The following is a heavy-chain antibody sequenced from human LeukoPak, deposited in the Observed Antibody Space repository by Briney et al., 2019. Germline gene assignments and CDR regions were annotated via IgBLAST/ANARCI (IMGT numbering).Heavy chain of an antibody. Sequence: SDTLSLTRTVSVDFLRSKFWRWTRQPPAKGREWISYIYYSGSNKYNPSLKSRVTNSVGTSKNQISLKLTSLTAAGPAVYYCAGKAAIFDYWGQGTLVTVSS. D-gene: IGHD2-15*01. CDR3: AGKAAIFDY. V-gene: IGHV4-59*07. CDR2: IYYSGSN. CDR1: VDFLRSKF. J-gene: IGHJ4*02.